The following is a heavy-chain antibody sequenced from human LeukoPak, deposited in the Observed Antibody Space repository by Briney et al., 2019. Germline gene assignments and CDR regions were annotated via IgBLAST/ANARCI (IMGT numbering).Heavy chain of an antibody. D-gene: IGHD3-10*01. J-gene: IGHJ4*02. V-gene: IGHV3-23*01. Sequence: GGSLRLSCSASGFISNNYAMNWVRQAPGKGLEWVSGISPSGDITYYADSVKGRFTISRDNSKNTLYLEVISLTAEDTAVYYCAKDDAWLRFGEWSQGTLVTVSS. CDR1: GFISNNYA. CDR3: AKDDAWLRFGE. CDR2: ISPSGDIT.